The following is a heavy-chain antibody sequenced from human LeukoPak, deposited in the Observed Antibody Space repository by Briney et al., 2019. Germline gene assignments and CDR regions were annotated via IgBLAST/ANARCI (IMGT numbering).Heavy chain of an antibody. J-gene: IGHJ4*02. D-gene: IGHD6-19*01. CDR2: ISGSISGSGGST. CDR1: GFAFSAYA. Sequence: GASLRLSCAASGFAFSAYAMSWVRQAPGKGLEWVSAISGSISGSGGSTYYADSVKGRFTISRDDSKNALFLQLNSLRAEDTAVYYWAKEGIAVASFDYWGQGTLVTASS. CDR3: AKEGIAVASFDY. V-gene: IGHV3-23*01.